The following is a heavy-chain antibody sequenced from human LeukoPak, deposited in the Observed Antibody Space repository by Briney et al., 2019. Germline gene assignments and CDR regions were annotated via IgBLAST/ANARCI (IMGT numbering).Heavy chain of an antibody. V-gene: IGHV4-59*01. CDR3: ARDPGCCSSTSCSYFDY. CDR1: GGSISSYY. J-gene: IGHJ4*02. D-gene: IGHD2-2*03. Sequence: SETLSLTCTVSGGSISSYYWSWIRQPPGKGLEWIGYIYYSGSTNYHPSLKSRVTISVDTSKNQFSLKLSSVTAADTAVYYCARDPGCCSSTSCSYFDYWGQGTLVTVSS. CDR2: IYYSGST.